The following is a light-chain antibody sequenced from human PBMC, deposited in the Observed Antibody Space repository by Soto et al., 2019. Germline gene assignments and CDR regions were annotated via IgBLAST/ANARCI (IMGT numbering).Light chain of an antibody. CDR1: QNIKNNF. V-gene: IGKV3-20*01. CDR2: AAS. Sequence: IVLTQSPGTLSLSPGEGATLSCRASQNIKNNFLAWYQQRPGQAPRLLIHAASIRATGTPDRFTGSASGTDFTLIVSRVEREDFAVYYCQQDGTSLTFGGGTRVEIK. CDR3: QQDGTSLT. J-gene: IGKJ4*01.